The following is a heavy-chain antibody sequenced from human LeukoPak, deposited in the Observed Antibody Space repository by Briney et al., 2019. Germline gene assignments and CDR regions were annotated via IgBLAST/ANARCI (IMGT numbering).Heavy chain of an antibody. V-gene: IGHV1-2*02. CDR1: GYTFTGYY. CDR3: ARSGSTAGNSDFWSPSAP. D-gene: IGHD3-3*01. J-gene: IGHJ5*02. Sequence: ASVKVSCKASGYTFTGYYMHWVRQAPGQGLEWMGWINPNSGGTNYAQKFQGRVTMTRDTSISTAYMELSRLRSDDTAVYYCARSGSTAGNSDFWSPSAPWGQGTLVTVSS. CDR2: INPNSGGT.